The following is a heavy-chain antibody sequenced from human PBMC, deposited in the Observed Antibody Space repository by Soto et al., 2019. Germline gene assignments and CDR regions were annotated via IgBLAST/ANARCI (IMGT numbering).Heavy chain of an antibody. CDR1: GGAFSTFT. V-gene: IGHV1-69*08. J-gene: IGHJ4*02. D-gene: IGHD3-10*01. Sequence: QVELVQSGAEVKKPGSSVKVSCEALGGAFSTFTINWVRQATGQGFEWMGRIIPILGVVNYARKFQGRVTITADTATSTCYLEMTSLRFEDTAVYFCSRDTRGNFNYNESPDYWGQGNLVTVSS. CDR2: IIPILGVV. CDR3: SRDTRGNFNYNESPDY.